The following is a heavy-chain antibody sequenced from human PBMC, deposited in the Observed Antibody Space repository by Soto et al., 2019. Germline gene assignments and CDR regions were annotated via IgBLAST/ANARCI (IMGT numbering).Heavy chain of an antibody. V-gene: IGHV1-18*01. CDR3: ARDVALKWNDGGWFDR. CDR1: GYTFTSYG. Sequence: QVQLVQSGAEVKKPGASVKVSCKASGYTFTSYGISWVRQASGQGLEWMGWISAYNGNTKYAQKLQGRVTMTTDTSTTTPSMELQSLRSDARAVYSCARDVALKWNDGGWFDRWGQGNLVTVSS. CDR2: ISAYNGNT. J-gene: IGHJ5*02. D-gene: IGHD1-1*01.